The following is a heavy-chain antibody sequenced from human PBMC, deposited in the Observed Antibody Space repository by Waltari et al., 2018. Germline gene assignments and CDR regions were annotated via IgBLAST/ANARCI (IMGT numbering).Heavy chain of an antibody. J-gene: IGHJ5*02. V-gene: IGHV3-30*02. Sequence: QLVQSGGGVVQSGGSLRLACAASGFVFSAIGIHWARQAPVKGIKKMAGVPCGRSYGQYADSMEGRFTGSQDSAKTNMYLEIDSLRLEDTAVYYCAKCEARDRLGAWGQGARVTVSS. CDR3: AKCEARDRLGA. D-gene: IGHD3-16*01. CDR1: GFVFSAIG. CDR2: VPCGRSYG.